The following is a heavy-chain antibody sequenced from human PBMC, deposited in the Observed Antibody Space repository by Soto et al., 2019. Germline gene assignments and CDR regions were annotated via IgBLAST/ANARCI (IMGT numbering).Heavy chain of an antibody. CDR2: IYWDGDK. V-gene: IGHV2-5*04. Sequence: QIILKESGPTLVKPTQTLTLTCNFSGFSLSTTSVGVGWIRQPPGKALEWLALIYWDGDKRYSPSQKRRLTNTKDTSKNQVVLIMTNMDPFDTGTYYCVYMPPQQWMSFSDWGQGTMVIVSS. J-gene: IGHJ3*01. D-gene: IGHD6-19*01. CDR3: VYMPPQQWMSFSD. CDR1: GFSLSTTSVG.